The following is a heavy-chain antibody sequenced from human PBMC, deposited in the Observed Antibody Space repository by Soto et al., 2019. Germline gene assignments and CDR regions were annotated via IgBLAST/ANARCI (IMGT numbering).Heavy chain of an antibody. V-gene: IGHV3-21*01. CDR2: ISSSSSYI. CDR3: ARALREGDVYYYYGMDV. Sequence: PGGSLRLSCAASGLTFRSYWMHWVRQAPGKGLEWVSSISSSSSYIYYVDSVKGRFTISRDNAKNSLYLQMNSLRAEDTAVYYCARALREGDVYYYYGMDVWGQGTTVTVSS. CDR1: GLTFRSYW. J-gene: IGHJ6*02. D-gene: IGHD1-26*01.